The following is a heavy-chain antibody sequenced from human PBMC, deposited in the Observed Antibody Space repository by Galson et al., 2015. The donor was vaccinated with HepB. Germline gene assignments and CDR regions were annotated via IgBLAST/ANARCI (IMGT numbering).Heavy chain of an antibody. D-gene: IGHD2-2*01. Sequence: QSGAEVKKPGESLRISCKASGYIFASYWISWVRQMPGRGLEWMGRIDPTDSYSNYNPSFEGHVTISVDKSISTAYLQWSSLKASDTAMYYCARRFCSTSSCHGDHHYYHGMDVWGQGTTVTVSS. CDR3: ARRFCSTSSCHGDHHYYHGMDV. J-gene: IGHJ6*02. CDR1: GYIFASYW. CDR2: IDPTDSYS. V-gene: IGHV5-10-1*01.